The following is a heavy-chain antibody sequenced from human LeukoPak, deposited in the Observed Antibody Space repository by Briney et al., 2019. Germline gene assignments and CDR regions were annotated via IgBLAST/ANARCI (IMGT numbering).Heavy chain of an antibody. CDR1: GFTFSNAW. J-gene: IGHJ5*02. CDR2: IKSKTDGGTT. D-gene: IGHD3-22*01. V-gene: IGHV3-15*01. CDR3: TCEYYDSSGLVS. Sequence: PGGSLRLSCAASGFTFSNAWMSWVRQAPGKGLEWVGRIKSKTDGGTTDYAAPVKGRFTISRDDSKNTLSLQMNSLKTEDTAMYYCTCEYYDSSGLVSWGQGTLVTVSS.